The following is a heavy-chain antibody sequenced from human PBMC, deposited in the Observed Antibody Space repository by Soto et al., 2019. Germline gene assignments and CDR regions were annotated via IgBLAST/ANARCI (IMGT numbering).Heavy chain of an antibody. D-gene: IGHD3-16*01. V-gene: IGHV4-39*01. J-gene: IGHJ4*02. CDR1: GGSISSSSYY. CDR3: ASLRIPERPFDY. CDR2: IYYSGST. Sequence: PSETLSLTCTVSGGSISSSSYYWGWVRQPPGKGLEWIGSIYYSGSTYYNPSLKNRVTISVATSKNQFSLKLSSVTAADTAVFYCASLRIPERPFDYWGQGTLVTVSS.